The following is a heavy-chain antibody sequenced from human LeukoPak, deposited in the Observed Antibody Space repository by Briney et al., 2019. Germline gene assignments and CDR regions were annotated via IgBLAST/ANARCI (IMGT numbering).Heavy chain of an antibody. CDR1: GYTFTSYG. V-gene: IGHV1-18*04. CDR2: ISAYNGNT. J-gene: IGHJ4*02. Sequence: ASVKVSCKASGYTFTSYGINWVRQAPGQGLEWMGWISAYNGNTNYAQKLQGRVTMTTDTSTSTAYMELRSLRSDDTAVYYCSAGYSSGLPFDYWGQGTLVTVSS. D-gene: IGHD6-19*01. CDR3: SAGYSSGLPFDY.